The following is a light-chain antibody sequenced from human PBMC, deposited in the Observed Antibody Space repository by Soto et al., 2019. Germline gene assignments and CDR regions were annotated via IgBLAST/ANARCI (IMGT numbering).Light chain of an antibody. CDR2: VAS. J-gene: IGKJ2*01. CDR1: QTISRS. Sequence: DIQMTQSPSPLSAYVGDRVTITCRVSQTISRSLHWYQQRPGKGPKLLIYVASTLESGVPSRFSGSGSGTDFTLTISGLEPEDSATYYWQQSDTTPFTFGQGTKVEI. V-gene: IGKV1-39*01. CDR3: QQSDTTPFT.